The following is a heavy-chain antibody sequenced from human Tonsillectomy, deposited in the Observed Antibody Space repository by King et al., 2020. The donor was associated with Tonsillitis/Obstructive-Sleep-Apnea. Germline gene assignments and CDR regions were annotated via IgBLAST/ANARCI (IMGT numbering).Heavy chain of an antibody. J-gene: IGHJ1*01. CDR3: AKGYVYCSSTSCKTEYFQH. CDR1: GFTFSSYA. Sequence: QLVQSGGGLVQPGGSLRLSCAASGFTFSSYAMSWGRQAPGKGLEGVSAISGSGGSTYYADSVKGRFTISRDNSKNTLYLQMNSLRAEDTAVYYCAKGYVYCSSTSCKTEYFQHWGQGTLVTVSS. V-gene: IGHV3-23*04. CDR2: ISGSGGST. D-gene: IGHD2-2*01.